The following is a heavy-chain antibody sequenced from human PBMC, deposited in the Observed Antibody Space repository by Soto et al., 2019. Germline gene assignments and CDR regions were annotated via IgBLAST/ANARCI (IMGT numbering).Heavy chain of an antibody. CDR1: GGSISSYY. J-gene: IGHJ4*02. V-gene: IGHV4-59*08. CDR3: ARQQEFPNFDY. Sequence: QVQLQESGPGLVKPSETLSLTCTVSGGSISSYYWSWIRQPPGKGLEWIGYIYYRGSTTYNPSLKSRVTISVDTSKNQFSLKLSSVTAADTAVYYCARQQEFPNFDYWGQGTLVTVSS. CDR2: IYYRGST. D-gene: IGHD3-10*01.